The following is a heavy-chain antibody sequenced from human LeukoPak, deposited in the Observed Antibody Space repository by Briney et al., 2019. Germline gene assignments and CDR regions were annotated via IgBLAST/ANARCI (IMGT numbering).Heavy chain of an antibody. Sequence: GESLKISCKGSGYSFTNYWIGWVRQMPGKGLEWMGIIYPGDSDTRYSPSFQGQVTISADKSISTAYLQWISLKASDTAMYYCARQCTNSSFYYYYYGMDVWGQGTTVTVSS. D-gene: IGHD2-2*01. CDR1: GYSFTNYW. CDR2: IYPGDSDT. CDR3: ARQCTNSSFYYYYYGMDV. J-gene: IGHJ6*02. V-gene: IGHV5-51*01.